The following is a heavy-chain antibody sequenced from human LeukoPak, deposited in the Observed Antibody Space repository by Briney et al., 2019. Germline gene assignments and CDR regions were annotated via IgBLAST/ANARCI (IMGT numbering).Heavy chain of an antibody. CDR1: GFTFSSYG. CDR3: VKAGDYYGSTRWD. D-gene: IGHD3-10*01. Sequence: GGSLRLSGAASGFTFSSYGMSWVRQGPGKGLEWVSAISGSGGSTYYADSVKGRFTISRDNSKNTLYLQMNSLRAEDTAVYYCVKAGDYYGSTRWDWGQGTLVTVSS. V-gene: IGHV3-23*01. CDR2: ISGSGGST. J-gene: IGHJ4*02.